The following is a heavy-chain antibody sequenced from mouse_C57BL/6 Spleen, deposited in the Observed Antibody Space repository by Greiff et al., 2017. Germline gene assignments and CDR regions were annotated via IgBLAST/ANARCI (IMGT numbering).Heavy chain of an antibody. J-gene: IGHJ2*01. CDR2: IDPETGGT. V-gene: IGHV1-15*01. Sequence: QVQLQQSGAELVRPGASVTLSCKASGYTFTDYEMHWVKQTPVHGLEWIGAIDPETGGTAYNQKFKGKAILTADKSSSTAYMELRSLTSEDSAVYYCPSYGYGYFDYWDQGTTLTVSS. D-gene: IGHD2-2*01. CDR1: GYTFTDYE. CDR3: PSYGYGYFDY.